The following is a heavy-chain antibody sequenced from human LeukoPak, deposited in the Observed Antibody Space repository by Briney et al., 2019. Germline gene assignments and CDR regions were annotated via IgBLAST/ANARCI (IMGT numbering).Heavy chain of an antibody. J-gene: IGHJ4*02. Sequence: GGSLRLSCAASGFTFSSYGMHWVRQAPGKGLEWVAVIWYDGRNKYYADSVKGRFTISRDNSKNTLYLQMNSLRAEDTAVYYCARDAYSYGTEYFDYWGQGTLVTVSS. V-gene: IGHV3-33*01. D-gene: IGHD5-18*01. CDR1: GFTFSSYG. CDR2: IWYDGRNK. CDR3: ARDAYSYGTEYFDY.